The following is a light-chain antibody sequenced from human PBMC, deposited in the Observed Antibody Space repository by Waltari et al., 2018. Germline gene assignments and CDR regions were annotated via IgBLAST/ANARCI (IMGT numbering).Light chain of an antibody. CDR2: GVS. J-gene: IGLJ2*01. V-gene: IGLV2-14*03. Sequence: QSALTQPASVSGSPGQSLTISCTGTSSDVGGYYYVQWYQQHPGKAPTLMIYGVSSRPSGVSDRFSGSKSGNAASLSISGLQADDEADYYCSSYTSSDSLIFGGGTKLSVL. CDR1: SSDVGGYYY. CDR3: SSYTSSDSLI.